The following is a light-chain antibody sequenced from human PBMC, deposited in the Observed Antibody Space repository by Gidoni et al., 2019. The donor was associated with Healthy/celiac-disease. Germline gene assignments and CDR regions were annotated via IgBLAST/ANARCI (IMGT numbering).Light chain of an antibody. CDR1: QRVSSN. CDR3: QQYNNWPRLT. J-gene: IGKJ4*01. V-gene: IGKV3-15*01. CDR2: GAS. Sequence: ELVMTQSPATLSVSPGDRATLSCRASQRVSSNLPGHPQKPGQAPRLLTYGASTRATGIPARFSGSGSGTEFTLTISILQSEDFAVYCCQQYNNWPRLTFGGGTKVEIK.